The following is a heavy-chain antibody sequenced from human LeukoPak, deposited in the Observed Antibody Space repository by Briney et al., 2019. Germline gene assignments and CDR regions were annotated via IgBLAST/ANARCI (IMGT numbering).Heavy chain of an antibody. CDR1: GSTFSNYV. CDR2: IRSNGDST. CDR3: ARGRDIVVVPADY. D-gene: IGHD2-2*01. V-gene: IGHV3-23*01. Sequence: RSGGSLRLSCAASGSTFSNYVMSWVRQVPGKGLEWVSAIRSNGDSTYYADSVRGRFTISRDNSKNTLYLQMNSLRAEDTAIYYCARGRDIVVVPADYWGQGTLVTVSS. J-gene: IGHJ4*02.